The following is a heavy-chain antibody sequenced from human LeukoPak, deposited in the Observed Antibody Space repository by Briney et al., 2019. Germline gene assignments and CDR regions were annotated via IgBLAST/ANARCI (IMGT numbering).Heavy chain of an antibody. CDR3: ARRSVPGPFDF. CDR1: GLTYTAYQ. D-gene: IGHD6-19*01. V-gene: IGHV1-2*02. CDR2: ITPNSGDT. J-gene: IGHJ4*02. Sequence: AWVQDTCQASGLTYTAYQMQWVGQAPCQGLAGIRWITPNSGDTNYAPKFQGKVTMTRDMSSNAAYMELRSLRSDDTAVYSCARRSVPGPFDFWGQGTLVTVSS.